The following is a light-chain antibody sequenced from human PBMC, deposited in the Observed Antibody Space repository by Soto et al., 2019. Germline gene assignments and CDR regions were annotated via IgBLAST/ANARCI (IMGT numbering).Light chain of an antibody. CDR3: QQYNNWPRT. J-gene: IGKJ1*01. Sequence: EVVMTQSPATLSVSPGERATLSCRASQSVSRNLAWYQQKPGQAPRLLMFSASTRATGIPARFSGSVSGTDFTLTISSLQSEDFAVYYCQQYNNWPRTFGPGTKVEI. CDR1: QSVSRN. CDR2: SAS. V-gene: IGKV3-15*01.